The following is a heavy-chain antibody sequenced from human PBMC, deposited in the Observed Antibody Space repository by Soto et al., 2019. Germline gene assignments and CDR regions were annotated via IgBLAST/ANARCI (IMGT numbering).Heavy chain of an antibody. Sequence: EVQLVESGGGLVQPGGSLRLSCAASGFTFSRYAMHWVRQAPGKGLEYVSTINSNGGSTYYANSVKGRFTISRDNSTNTLYLQMGSLRAEDMAVYYCARSGDPYYFDYWGQGTLVTVSS. CDR2: INSNGGST. CDR3: ARSGDPYYFDY. CDR1: GFTFSRYA. D-gene: IGHD3-10*01. V-gene: IGHV3-64*01. J-gene: IGHJ4*02.